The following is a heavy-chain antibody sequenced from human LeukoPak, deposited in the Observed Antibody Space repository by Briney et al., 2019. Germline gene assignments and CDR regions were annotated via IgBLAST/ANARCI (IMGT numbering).Heavy chain of an antibody. CDR1: GYSFTNYW. Sequence: GESLKISCKGSGYSFTNYWIGWVRQMPGKGLEWMGIIYPGDSDTRYSPSFQGQVTISADKSINTAYLQWGSVKASDTAMYYCAIHLSTTDNYWGQGTLVTVSS. V-gene: IGHV5-51*01. J-gene: IGHJ4*02. CDR2: IYPGDSDT. D-gene: IGHD2/OR15-2a*01. CDR3: AIHLSTTDNY.